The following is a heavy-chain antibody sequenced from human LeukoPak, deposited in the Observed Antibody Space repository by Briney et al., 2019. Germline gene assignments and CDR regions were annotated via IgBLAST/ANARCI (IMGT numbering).Heavy chain of an antibody. CDR3: ARGTSGSPVDY. CDR1: GGSSSRYY. D-gene: IGHD3-10*01. J-gene: IGHJ4*02. Sequence: SETLSLTCSVSGGSSSRYYWNWIRQPPGGGLEWIGYIYDTGNTNYSPSLKSRVTISVDTSKNQFSLTLNSVTAADTAIYYCARGTSGSPVDYWGQGTLVTVSS. CDR2: IYDTGNT. V-gene: IGHV4-59*01.